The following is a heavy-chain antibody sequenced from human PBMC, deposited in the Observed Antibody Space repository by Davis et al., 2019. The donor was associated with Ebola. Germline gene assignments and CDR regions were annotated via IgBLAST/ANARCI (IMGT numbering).Heavy chain of an antibody. CDR2: IIPIFGTA. CDR1: GYTFTSYG. Sequence: SVKVSCKASGYTFTSYGISWVRQAPGQGLEWMGGIIPIFGTANYAQKFQGRVTITADESTSTAYMELSSLRSEDTAVYYCARRGYCSGGSCYSYNWFDPWGQGTLITVSS. V-gene: IGHV1-69*13. J-gene: IGHJ5*02. CDR3: ARRGYCSGGSCYSYNWFDP. D-gene: IGHD2-15*01.